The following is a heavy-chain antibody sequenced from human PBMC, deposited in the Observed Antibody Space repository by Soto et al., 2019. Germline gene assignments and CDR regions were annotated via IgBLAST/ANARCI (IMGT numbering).Heavy chain of an antibody. D-gene: IGHD3-10*01. Sequence: QVQLVQSGAEMKKPGSSVKVSCQSSGGTFNTYAMNWVRQAPGQGPEWMGDISPMFGAANYAPTFRGRVTITADESTGTSYMQLSSLTSEDTALDFCAREVQVHTPAFVYWGQGTLVTVSS. J-gene: IGHJ4*02. CDR2: ISPMFGAA. V-gene: IGHV1-69*19. CDR1: GGTFNTYA. CDR3: AREVQVHTPAFVY.